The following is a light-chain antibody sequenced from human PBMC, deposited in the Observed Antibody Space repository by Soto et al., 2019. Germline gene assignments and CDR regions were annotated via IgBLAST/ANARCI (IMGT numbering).Light chain of an antibody. J-gene: IGKJ5*01. CDR1: QGISSY. CDR3: QQYYSSSIT. Sequence: IRMTQSPSSLSASTGDRVTVTCRSSQGISSYLAWYQQKPGKAPKLLIYAASTLQSGVPSRFSGSGSGTDFTLTISCLQSEDFATYYCQQYYSSSITFGQGTRLEIK. V-gene: IGKV1-8*01. CDR2: AAS.